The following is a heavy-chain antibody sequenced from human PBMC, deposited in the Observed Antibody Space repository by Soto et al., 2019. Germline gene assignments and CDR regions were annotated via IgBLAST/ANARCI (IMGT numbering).Heavy chain of an antibody. D-gene: IGHD3-10*01. CDR1: GFTFSSNA. J-gene: IGHJ4*02. CDR3: ANQRAGFGSGSDTYYFDY. V-gene: IGHV3-23*01. CDR2: ISGSGGTT. Sequence: EVQLLESGGGLVQPGGSLRISCIGSGFTFSSNAMSWVRQATGKGLEWVSAISGSGGTTYYADSVKGRFAVSRDNSNNTLYLQMNSLRAEDTAVYSCANQRAGFGSGSDTYYFDYWGQGTLVTVSS.